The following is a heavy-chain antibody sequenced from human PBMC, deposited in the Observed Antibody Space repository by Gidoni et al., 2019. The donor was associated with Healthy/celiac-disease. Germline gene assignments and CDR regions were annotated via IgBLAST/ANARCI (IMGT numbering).Heavy chain of an antibody. CDR3: ARGRAKHYYDSSGYYYTY. V-gene: IGHV5-10-1*03. CDR2: IGPSDSYT. D-gene: IGHD3-22*01. J-gene: IGHJ4*02. CDR1: GYSFPTHW. Sequence: EVQLAQSGAEGKKPGESHRIPCKGSGYSFPTHWISWVREMPGKGLEWMGWIGPSDSYTNYSPSFQGHVTISADKSISTAYLQWSSLKASDTAMYYCARGRAKHYYDSSGYYYTYWGQGTLVTVSS.